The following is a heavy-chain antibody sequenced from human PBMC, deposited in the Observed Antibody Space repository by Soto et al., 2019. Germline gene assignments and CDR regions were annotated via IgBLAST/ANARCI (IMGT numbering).Heavy chain of an antibody. D-gene: IGHD2-21*01. J-gene: IGHJ4*02. Sequence: GGSLRLSCAASGFTFTNYAMSWVRQAPGKGLEWVSGVSISGGSTYYTDSVRGRFTISRDNSKNTLYLQMNSLRAEDTAVYYCAKDKRGDPGYWGQGTLVTVSS. V-gene: IGHV3-23*01. CDR1: GFTFTNYA. CDR3: AKDKRGDPGY. CDR2: VSISGGST.